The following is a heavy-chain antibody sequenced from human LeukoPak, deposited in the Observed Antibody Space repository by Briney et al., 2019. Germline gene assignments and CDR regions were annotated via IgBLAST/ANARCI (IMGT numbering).Heavy chain of an antibody. V-gene: IGHV4-34*01. D-gene: IGHD2-2*01. Sequence: PSETLSLTCAVYGGSFSGYYWSWIRQPPGKGLEWIGEINHSGSTNYNPSLKSRVTISVDTSKNQFSLKLSSVTAADTAVYYCARVLGYCSSTSCWWFDPWGQGTLVTVSS. CDR3: ARVLGYCSSTSCWWFDP. J-gene: IGHJ5*02. CDR1: GGSFSGYY. CDR2: INHSGST.